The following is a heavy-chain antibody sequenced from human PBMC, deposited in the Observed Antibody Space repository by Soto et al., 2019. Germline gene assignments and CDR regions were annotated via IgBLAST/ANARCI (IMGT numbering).Heavy chain of an antibody. CDR3: ARGLAVVGSRWFDP. CDR1: GGPISSGGYY. V-gene: IGHV4-31*03. Sequence: TLSLTCTVSGGPISSGGYYWSWIRQHPGKGLEWIGYIYYSGSTYYNPSLKSRVTISVDTSKNQFSLKLSSVTAADTAVYYCARGLAVVGSRWFDPWGQGTLVTVSS. CDR2: IYYSGST. J-gene: IGHJ5*02. D-gene: IGHD2-15*01.